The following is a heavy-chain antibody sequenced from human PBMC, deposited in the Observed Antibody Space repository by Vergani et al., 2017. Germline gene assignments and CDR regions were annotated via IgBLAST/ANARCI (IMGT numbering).Heavy chain of an antibody. J-gene: IGHJ3*02. CDR2: IYYSGSN. CDR1: GGSISSYY. Sequence: QVQLQESGPGLVKPSETLSLTCTVSGGSISSYYWSWIRQPPGKGLEWIGYIYYSGSNYYKPSLKSRVTISVGTSKNQFSLKLSSVTAADTAVYYCARNQHYDFWSGYYMDDAFDIWGQGTMVTVSS. V-gene: IGHV4-59*08. D-gene: IGHD3-3*01. CDR3: ARNQHYDFWSGYYMDDAFDI.